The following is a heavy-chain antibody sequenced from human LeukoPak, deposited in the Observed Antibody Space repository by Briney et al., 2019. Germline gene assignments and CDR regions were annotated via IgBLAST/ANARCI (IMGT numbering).Heavy chain of an antibody. D-gene: IGHD6-19*01. CDR2: ISYDGSNK. V-gene: IGHV3-30-3*01. CDR3: ARSPRIAVAGTPHH. Sequence: GRSLRLSCAASGFTFSSYAMHWVRQAPGKGLAWVAVISYDGSNKYYADSVKGRFTISRDNSKNTLYLQMNSLRAEDTAVYYCARSPRIAVAGTPHHWGQGTLVTVSP. CDR1: GFTFSSYA. J-gene: IGHJ4*02.